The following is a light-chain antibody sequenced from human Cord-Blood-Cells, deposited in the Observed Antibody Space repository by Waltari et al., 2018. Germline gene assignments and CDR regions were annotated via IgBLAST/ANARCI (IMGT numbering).Light chain of an antibody. CDR2: SNN. V-gene: IGLV1-44*01. J-gene: IGLJ3*02. Sequence: QSVLTQPPSASGTPGQRVTISCSGSSSNIGSNTVNWYQQLPGTAPKLLIYSNNQRPSGVPDRFSGSKSGTSASLAISGLQSEDEADYYCAAWDDCLNGVFGGGTKLTVL. CDR1: SSNIGSNT. CDR3: AAWDDCLNGV.